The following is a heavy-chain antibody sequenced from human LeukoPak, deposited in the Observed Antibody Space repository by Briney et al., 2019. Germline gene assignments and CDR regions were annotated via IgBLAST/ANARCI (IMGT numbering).Heavy chain of an antibody. CDR1: GFTFSDYY. CDR2: ISSSGSTI. CDR3: SREFERFGEHGMDV. Sequence: GGSLRLSCAASGFTFSDYYMSWIRQAPGKGLEWVSYISSSGSTIYYADSVKGRFTISRDNANNSLYLQINSLSAEDTAVYYCSREFERFGEHGMDVWGQGTTVTVSS. D-gene: IGHD3-16*01. V-gene: IGHV3-11*01. J-gene: IGHJ6*02.